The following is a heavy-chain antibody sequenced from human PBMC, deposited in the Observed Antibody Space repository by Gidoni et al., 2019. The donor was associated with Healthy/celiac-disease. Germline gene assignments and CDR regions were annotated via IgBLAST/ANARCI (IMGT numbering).Heavy chain of an antibody. CDR2: IYYSGST. J-gene: IGHJ4*02. V-gene: IGHV4-59*01. Sequence: GLEWIGYIYYSGSTNYNPSLKSRVTISVDTSKNQFSLKLSSVTAADTAVYYCARRGRSGLLGWLWGQGTLVTVSS. D-gene: IGHD6-19*01. CDR3: ARRGRSGLLGWL.